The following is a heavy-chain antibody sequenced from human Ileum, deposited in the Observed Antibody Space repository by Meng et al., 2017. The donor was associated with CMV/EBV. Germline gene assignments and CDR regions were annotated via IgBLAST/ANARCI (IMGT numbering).Heavy chain of an antibody. Sequence: GGSLRLSCAASGFTFSNYWMSWVRQAPGKGLEWVANIKQDESDKYYVDSVEGRFTISRDNAKNSLYLQMNSLRAEDTAVYYCAKDSRRWRSYYYGMDVWGQGTTVTVSS. CDR3: AKDSRRWRSYYYGMDV. J-gene: IGHJ6*02. V-gene: IGHV3-7*01. D-gene: IGHD2-15*01. CDR1: GFTFSNYW. CDR2: IKQDESDK.